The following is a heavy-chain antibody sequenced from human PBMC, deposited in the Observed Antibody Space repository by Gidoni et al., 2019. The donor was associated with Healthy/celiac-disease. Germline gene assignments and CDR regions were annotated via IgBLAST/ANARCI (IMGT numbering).Heavy chain of an antibody. J-gene: IGHJ4*02. CDR1: VGSISSSSYY. V-gene: IGHV4-39*07. D-gene: IGHD6-25*01. CDR2: IYYSGST. Sequence: QLQLQESGPELVKPSETLSLTCTVSVGSISSSSYYWGWIRQPPGKGLEWIGSIYYSGSTYYNPSLKSRVTISVDTSKNQFSLKLSSVTAADTAVYYCARDQRLPSPAIYWGQGTLVTVSS. CDR3: ARDQRLPSPAIY.